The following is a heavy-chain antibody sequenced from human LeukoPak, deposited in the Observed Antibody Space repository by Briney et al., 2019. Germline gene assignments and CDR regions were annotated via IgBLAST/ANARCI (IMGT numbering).Heavy chain of an antibody. V-gene: IGHV3-23*01. CDR1: GFTFSSYW. CDR3: AKDGVVGARRNYMDV. D-gene: IGHD1-26*01. CDR2: ISGSGGNT. Sequence: PGGSLRLSCAASGFTFSSYWMHWVRQAPGKGLEWVSGISGSGGNTHYADSVKGRFTISRDNSNNTLFLQMNSLRAEDTAVYYCAKDGVVGARRNYMDVWGKGATVIVSS. J-gene: IGHJ6*03.